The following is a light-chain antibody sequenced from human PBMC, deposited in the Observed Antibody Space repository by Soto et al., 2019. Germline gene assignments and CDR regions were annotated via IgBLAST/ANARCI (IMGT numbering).Light chain of an antibody. J-gene: IGLJ1*01. CDR3: SSYTSSSTLV. V-gene: IGLV2-14*01. Sequence: QSALTQPDSVSGSPGQSITISCTGTSSDVGGYNYVSWYQQHPGKAPKLMIYEVINRPSGVSNRCAGSKSGNTASRTISGLQAEDEADYYCSSYTSSSTLVFGTGTKVTVL. CDR1: SSDVGGYNY. CDR2: EVI.